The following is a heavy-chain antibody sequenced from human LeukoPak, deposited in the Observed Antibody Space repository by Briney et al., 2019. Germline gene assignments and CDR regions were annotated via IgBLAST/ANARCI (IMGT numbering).Heavy chain of an antibody. CDR3: ARESHIWFTTLDY. V-gene: IGHV3-48*04. J-gene: IGHJ4*02. Sequence: PGGSLRLSCEASGFTFSDYTMNWVRQAPGKGLEWVSYISSISSTIYYTDSVKGRFSISRDNAKNTLYLQMNSLTAEDTAVYYCARESHIWFTTLDYWGQGTLVTVSS. CDR2: ISSISSTI. CDR1: GFTFSDYT. D-gene: IGHD3-10*01.